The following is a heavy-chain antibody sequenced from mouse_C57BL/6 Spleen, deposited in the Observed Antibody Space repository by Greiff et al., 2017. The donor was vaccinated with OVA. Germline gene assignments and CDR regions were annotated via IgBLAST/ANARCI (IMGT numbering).Heavy chain of an antibody. Sequence: QVQLQQPGAELVKPGASVKVSCKASGYTFTSYWMHWVKQRPGQGLEWIGRIHPSDSDTNYNQKFKGKATLTVDKSSSTAYMQRSSLTSEDSAVYYCAISYYGSRIGYYFDYWGQGTTLTVSS. J-gene: IGHJ2*01. CDR3: AISYYGSRIGYYFDY. CDR1: GYTFTSYW. D-gene: IGHD1-1*01. CDR2: IHPSDSDT. V-gene: IGHV1-74*01.